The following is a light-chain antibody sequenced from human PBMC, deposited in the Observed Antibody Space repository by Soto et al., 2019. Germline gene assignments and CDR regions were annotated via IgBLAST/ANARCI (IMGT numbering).Light chain of an antibody. CDR1: SADIGAFNY. CDR3: SSYSTSSALV. CDR2: DVS. Sequence: QSVLTQPASVSGSPGQSITISCAGTSADIGAFNYVSWYQHHPGKAPKLLIYDVSDRPSGVSTRFSASKSANTASLTISGLQADDEADYYCSSYSTSSALVFGAGTKLTVL. J-gene: IGLJ2*01. V-gene: IGLV2-14*03.